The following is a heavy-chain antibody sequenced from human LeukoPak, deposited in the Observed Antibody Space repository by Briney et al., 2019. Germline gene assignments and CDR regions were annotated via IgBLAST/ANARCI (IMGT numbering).Heavy chain of an antibody. CDR2: ISAYNGNT. CDR3: ARDLSLRIAVAGGINY. D-gene: IGHD6-19*01. Sequence: ASVKVSCKASGYTFTSYGISWVRQAPGQGLEWMGWISAYNGNTNYAQKLQGRVTMTTDTSTSTAYMELRSLRSDDTAVYYCARDLSLRIAVAGGINYWGQGTLVTVSS. J-gene: IGHJ4*02. CDR1: GYTFTSYG. V-gene: IGHV1-18*01.